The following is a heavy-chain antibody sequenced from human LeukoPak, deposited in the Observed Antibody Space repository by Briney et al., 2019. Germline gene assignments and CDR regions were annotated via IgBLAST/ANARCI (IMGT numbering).Heavy chain of an antibody. V-gene: IGHV3-74*01. Sequence: GGSLRLSCAASGFTFSSYWMHWVRQAPRKGLVWVSRLNNDGSSTSYADSVKGRFTICRDNAKNTLYLQMNSLRAEDTAVYYCARRNVVGATNFFDYWGQGTLVTVSS. CDR2: LNNDGSST. J-gene: IGHJ4*02. D-gene: IGHD1-26*01. CDR3: ARRNVVGATNFFDY. CDR1: GFTFSSYW.